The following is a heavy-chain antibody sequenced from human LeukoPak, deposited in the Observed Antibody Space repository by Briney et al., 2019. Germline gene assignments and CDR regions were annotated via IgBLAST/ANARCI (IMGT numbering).Heavy chain of an antibody. CDR1: GFTFGDYA. D-gene: IGHD4/OR15-4a*01. V-gene: IGHV3-49*03. CDR2: IRSKTYGGAT. CDR3: CSCYGADSPRWYFDY. Sequence: GRSLRLSCTGSGFTFGDYAMNWFRQAQGDGLGWVCFIRSKTYGGATEYAASVTGRFTTSRDDSKSFAYLQRDSMKTDDTAVYYCCSCYGADSPRWYFDYWGQGTLVTVSS. J-gene: IGHJ4*02.